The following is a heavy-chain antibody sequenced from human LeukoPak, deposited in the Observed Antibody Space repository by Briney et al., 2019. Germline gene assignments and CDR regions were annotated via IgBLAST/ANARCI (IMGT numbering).Heavy chain of an antibody. CDR2: ISGSGGST. CDR3: AKDREPIGDRGRSSWYRIGGSFDP. D-gene: IGHD6-13*01. V-gene: IGHV3-23*01. J-gene: IGHJ5*02. Sequence: QAGGSLRLSCAASGFTFSSYAMSWVRQAPGKGLEWVSAISGSGGSTYYADSVKGRFTISRDNSKNTLYLQMNSLRPEDTAVYYCAKDREPIGDRGRSSWYRIGGSFDPWGQGTLVTVSS. CDR1: GFTFSSYA.